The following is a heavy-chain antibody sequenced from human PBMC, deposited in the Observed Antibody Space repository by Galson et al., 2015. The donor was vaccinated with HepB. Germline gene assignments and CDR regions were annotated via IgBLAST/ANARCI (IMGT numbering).Heavy chain of an antibody. CDR2: IRYDGRNK. V-gene: IGHV3-33*01. Sequence: SLRLSCAASGFTFSSYGMQWVRQAPGKGLEWVADIRYDGRNKYYADSVRGRFTISRDNSKKTLYLQMDSLRDEDTAVYYCTGDRFETNPMDVVPGTIVKWGQGTLVTVSS. CDR1: GFTFSSYG. D-gene: IGHD1-1*01. CDR3: TGDRFETNPMDVVPGTIVK. J-gene: IGHJ4*02.